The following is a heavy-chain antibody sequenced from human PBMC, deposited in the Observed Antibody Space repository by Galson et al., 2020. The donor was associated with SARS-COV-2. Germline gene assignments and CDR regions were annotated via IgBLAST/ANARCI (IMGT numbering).Heavy chain of an antibody. CDR2: IYYSGST. CDR3: ARSIEFHHYDILTAGYGMDV. D-gene: IGHD3-9*01. J-gene: IGHJ6*02. CDR1: GGSISSGGYY. Sequence: SETLSLTCTVSGGSISSGGYYWSWIRQHPGKGLEWIGYIYYSGSTYYNPSLKSRVTISVDTSKNQFSLKLSSVTAADTAVYYCARSIEFHHYDILTAGYGMDVWGQGTTVTVSS. V-gene: IGHV4-31*03.